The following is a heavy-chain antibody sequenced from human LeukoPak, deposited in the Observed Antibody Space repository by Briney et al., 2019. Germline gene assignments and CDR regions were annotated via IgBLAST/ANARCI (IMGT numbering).Heavy chain of an antibody. D-gene: IGHD3-10*01. CDR1: GFTVSSNY. Sequence: GGSLRLSCAASGFTVSSNYMSWDRQAPGKGLEWVSVIYSGGSTYYADSVKGRFTISRDNSKDTLYLQINSLRAEDTAVYYCARERYSGSGNYYSPVGYWGQGTLVTVSS. V-gene: IGHV3-66*01. CDR2: IYSGGST. J-gene: IGHJ4*02. CDR3: ARERYSGSGNYYSPVGY.